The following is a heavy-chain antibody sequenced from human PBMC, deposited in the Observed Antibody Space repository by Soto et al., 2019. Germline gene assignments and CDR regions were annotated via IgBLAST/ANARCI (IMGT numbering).Heavy chain of an antibody. CDR3: ARVVDYYDPYYYYGMDF. Sequence: EVQLVESGGGLVKPGGSLRLSCAASGFTFSTYSMNWVRQAPGKGLEWVSSISSSSSYIYYADSVKGRFTISRDNAKNSLYLQMNRLRAEDTAVYYCARVVDYYDPYYYYGMDFWGQGTTVTVSS. V-gene: IGHV3-21*01. D-gene: IGHD3-22*01. CDR2: ISSSSSYI. J-gene: IGHJ6*02. CDR1: GFTFSTYS.